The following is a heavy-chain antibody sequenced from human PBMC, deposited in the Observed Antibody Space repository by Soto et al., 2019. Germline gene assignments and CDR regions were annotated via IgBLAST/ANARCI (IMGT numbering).Heavy chain of an antibody. CDR1: GGSISSSSYY. Sequence: GPRTGRASETLSLTCTVSGGSISSSSYYWGWIRQPPGKGREWIGSIYYSGSTYYSPSLKSRLFMSVDTSKNQFSLRLTSVTAADTAIYYCARGSTTRRPWLDPWGQGILVTLSS. J-gene: IGHJ5*02. D-gene: IGHD1-1*01. CDR3: ARGSTTRRPWLDP. CDR2: IYYSGST. V-gene: IGHV4-39*07.